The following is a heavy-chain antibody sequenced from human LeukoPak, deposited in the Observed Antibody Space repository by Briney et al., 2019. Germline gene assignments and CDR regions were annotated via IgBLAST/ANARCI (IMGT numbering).Heavy chain of an antibody. CDR3: ARYGYCSGGSCYSAFDI. J-gene: IGHJ3*02. V-gene: IGHV1-8*01. CDR2: MNPNSGNT. D-gene: IGHD2-15*01. CDR1: GYTFTNYD. Sequence: ASVKVSCKASGYTFTNYDINWVRQAAGQGLEWMGWMNPNSGNTGYAQKFQGRATITRNTSISTAYMELSSLRSEDTAVYYCARYGYCSGGSCYSAFDIWGQGTMVTVSS.